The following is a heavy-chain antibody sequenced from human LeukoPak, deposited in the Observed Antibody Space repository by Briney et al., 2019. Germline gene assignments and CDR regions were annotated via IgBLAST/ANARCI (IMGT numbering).Heavy chain of an antibody. CDR2: IKQDGSEK. D-gene: IGHD3-16*01. J-gene: IGHJ4*02. CDR1: GFTFSSYW. Sequence: GGSLRLSCAASGFTFSSYWMSWVRQAPGKGLEWVANIKQDGSEKYYADSVKGRFTISRDNSKNTLYLQMNSVRAEDTAVYYCAKDLRDYVWGSLGYFDYWGQGTLVTVSS. CDR3: AKDLRDYVWGSLGYFDY. V-gene: IGHV3-7*01.